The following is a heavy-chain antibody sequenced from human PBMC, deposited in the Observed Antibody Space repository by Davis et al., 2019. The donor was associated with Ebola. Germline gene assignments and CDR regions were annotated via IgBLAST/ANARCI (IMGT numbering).Heavy chain of an antibody. CDR3: ARRERFLEWPHRGGDY. J-gene: IGHJ4*02. Sequence: SETLSLTCTVSGGSISSYYWSWIRQPPGKGLEWIGYIYYSGSTNYNPSLKSRVTISVDTSKNQFSLKLSSVTAADTAVYYCARRERFLEWPHRGGDYWGQGTLVTVSS. V-gene: IGHV4-59*08. CDR2: IYYSGST. D-gene: IGHD3-3*01. CDR1: GGSISSYY.